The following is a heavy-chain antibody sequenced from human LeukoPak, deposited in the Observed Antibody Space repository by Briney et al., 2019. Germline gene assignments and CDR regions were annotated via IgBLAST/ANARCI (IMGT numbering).Heavy chain of an antibody. D-gene: IGHD6-19*01. V-gene: IGHV3-23*01. CDR3: AKPLSSGWYYFDY. J-gene: IGHJ4*02. CDR1: GFTFSSYA. Sequence: GGSLRLFCAASGFTFSSYAMSWVRQAPGKGLEWVSAISGSGGSTHYADSVKGRFTISRDNSKNTLYLQMNSLRAEDTAVYYCAKPLSSGWYYFDYWGQGTLVTVSS. CDR2: ISGSGGST.